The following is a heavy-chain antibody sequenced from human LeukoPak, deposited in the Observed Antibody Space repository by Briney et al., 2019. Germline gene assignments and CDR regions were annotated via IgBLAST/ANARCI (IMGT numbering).Heavy chain of an antibody. V-gene: IGHV3-7*01. CDR1: GFTFSSYW. J-gene: IGHJ6*02. Sequence: GGSLRLSCAASGFTFSSYWMSWVRQAPGKGLEWVANIKQDGSEKYYVDSVKGRFTISRDNAKNTLYLQMGGLRVEDTAAYHCASDSPYYGMDVWGQGTTVTVSS. CDR2: IKQDGSEK. CDR3: ASDSPYYGMDV.